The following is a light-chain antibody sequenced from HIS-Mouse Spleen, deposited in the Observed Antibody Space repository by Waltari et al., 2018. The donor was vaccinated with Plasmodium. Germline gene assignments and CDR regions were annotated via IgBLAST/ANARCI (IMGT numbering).Light chain of an antibody. Sequence: DIQMTQSPSTLSASVGDRVTITCRASQSISSWLVWYQQKPGKAPKHLIYKASILESGVPSRFSGSGSGTEFTLTISSLQPDDFATYYCKQYISYSCTFGQGTKLEIK. J-gene: IGKJ2*02. CDR2: KAS. CDR3: KQYISYSCT. CDR1: QSISSW. V-gene: IGKV1-5*03.